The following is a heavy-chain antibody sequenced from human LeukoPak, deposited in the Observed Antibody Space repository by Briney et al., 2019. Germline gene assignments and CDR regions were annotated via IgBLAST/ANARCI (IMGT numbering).Heavy chain of an antibody. J-gene: IGHJ4*02. D-gene: IGHD2-2*01. V-gene: IGHV1-2*02. CDR3: ARAGCSSTSCYGYFDY. CDR2: INPNSGGT. Sequence: GASVKVSCKASGYTFTGYYMHWVRQAPGQGLEWKGWINPNSGGTNYAQKFQGRVTMTRDTSISTAYMELSRLRSDDTAVYYCARAGCSSTSCYGYFDYWGQGTLVTVSS. CDR1: GYTFTGYY.